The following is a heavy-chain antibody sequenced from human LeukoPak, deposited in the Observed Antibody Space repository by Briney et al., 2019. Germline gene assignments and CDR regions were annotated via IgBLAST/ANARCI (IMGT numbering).Heavy chain of an antibody. CDR2: ISDYNGST. V-gene: IGHV1-18*01. CDR3: AREGSICGTTYQPVDY. Sequence: ASVKVSCKASGYTFTSYGISWVRQAPGQGLEWMGWISDYNGSTNYAQKLQGRLTMTTDTSTSTAYMELRSLRADDTAVYYCAREGSICGTTYQPVDYWGQGTLVTVSS. J-gene: IGHJ4*02. D-gene: IGHD1-7*01. CDR1: GYTFTSYG.